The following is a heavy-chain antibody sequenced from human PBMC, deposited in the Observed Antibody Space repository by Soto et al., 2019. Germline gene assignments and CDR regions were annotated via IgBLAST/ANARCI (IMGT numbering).Heavy chain of an antibody. Sequence: GGSLRLSCAASGFTFSSYSMTWVRQAPGKGLEWVAKIKQDGSEKYYLDSVKGRFTISRDTAKNSMYLQMNTLRAEDTAVYYCARVQYYDPVWGSYSGRDAFDIWGQGTMVTVS. V-gene: IGHV3-7*03. J-gene: IGHJ3*02. D-gene: IGHD3-16*01. CDR1: GFTFSSYS. CDR3: ARVQYYDPVWGSYSGRDAFDI. CDR2: IKQDGSEK.